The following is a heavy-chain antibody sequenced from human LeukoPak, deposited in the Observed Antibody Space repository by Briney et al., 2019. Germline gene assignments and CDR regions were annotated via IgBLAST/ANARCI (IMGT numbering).Heavy chain of an antibody. CDR2: INSDGSST. D-gene: IGHD3-22*01. CDR3: AKESYDSSGYSDY. J-gene: IGHJ4*02. Sequence: GGSLRLSCAASGFTFSSYWMHWVRHGPGKGLVWVSRINSDGSSTSYADSVKGRFTISRDNSKNTLYLQMNSLRAEDTAVYYCAKESYDSSGYSDYWGQGTLVTVSS. CDR1: GFTFSSYW. V-gene: IGHV3-74*01.